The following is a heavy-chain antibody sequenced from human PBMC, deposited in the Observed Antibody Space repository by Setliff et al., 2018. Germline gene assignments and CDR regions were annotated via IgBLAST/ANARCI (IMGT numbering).Heavy chain of an antibody. CDR3: ARGRNIAARLLDS. CDR2: INHRGST. CDR1: GMSFSDYY. D-gene: IGHD6-6*01. Sequence: SETLSLTCVVDGMSFSDYYWTWIRQPPGNGLEWIGEINHRGSTNYNPSLKSRATISIDTSKDQFSLKLISMSAADTAVYYCARGRNIAARLLDSWGQGTLVTVSS. V-gene: IGHV4-34*01. J-gene: IGHJ4*02.